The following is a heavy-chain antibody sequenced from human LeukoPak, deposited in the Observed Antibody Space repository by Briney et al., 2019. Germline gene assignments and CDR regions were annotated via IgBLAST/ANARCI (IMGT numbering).Heavy chain of an antibody. CDR1: GGSISSSSFY. CDR3: ARFSAVAGVY. CDR2: IYYSGST. D-gene: IGHD6-19*01. Sequence: SETLSLTCTASGGSISSSSFYWGWIRQPPGKGLEGIGSIYYSGSTYYNPSLKSRVTISVYTSKNQFSLKLSSVTAADTAVYYCARFSAVAGVYWGQGTLVTVSS. V-gene: IGHV4-39*01. J-gene: IGHJ4*02.